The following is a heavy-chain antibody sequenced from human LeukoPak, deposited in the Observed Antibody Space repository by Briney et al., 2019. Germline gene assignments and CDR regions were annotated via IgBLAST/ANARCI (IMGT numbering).Heavy chain of an antibody. CDR1: GYSFTSYW. V-gene: IGHV5-51*01. D-gene: IGHD3-22*01. CDR2: NYPGDSDT. J-gene: IGHJ4*02. Sequence: GESLKISCKGSGYSFTSYWIGWVRQMPGKGLEWMGINYPGDSDTRYSASFQGQVTISADKSISTAYLQWSSLKASDTAMYYCARQRYYYDSSGAHIDYWGQGTLVTVSS. CDR3: ARQRYYYDSSGAHIDY.